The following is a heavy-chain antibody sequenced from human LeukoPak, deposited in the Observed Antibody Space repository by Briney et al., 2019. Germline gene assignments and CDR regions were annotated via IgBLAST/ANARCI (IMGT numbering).Heavy chain of an antibody. CDR1: GFTFSSYW. CDR3: ARRYCSSTSCYGPYFDY. CDR2: IRKDGSEK. V-gene: IGHV3-7*01. D-gene: IGHD2-2*01. Sequence: GGSLRLSCAASGFTFSSYWMSWVRQAPGKGLEGVANIRKDGSEKYYVDSVKGRFTISRDNAKNSLYLQMNSLRAEDTAVYYCARRYCSSTSCYGPYFDYWGQGTLVTVSS. J-gene: IGHJ4*02.